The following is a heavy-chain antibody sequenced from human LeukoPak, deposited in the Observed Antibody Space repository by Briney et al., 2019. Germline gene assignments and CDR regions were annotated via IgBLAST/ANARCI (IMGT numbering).Heavy chain of an antibody. V-gene: IGHV4-31*11. D-gene: IGHD2-2*01. Sequence: SETLSLTCAVYGGSISSGGYYWSWIRQHPGKGLEWIGYIYYSGSTYYNPSLKSRVTISVDTSKNQFSLRLSSVTAADTAVYYCARGQGFIVVVPAASSYNWFDPWGQGTLVTVSS. CDR2: IYYSGST. CDR1: GGSISSGGYY. CDR3: ARGQGFIVVVPAASSYNWFDP. J-gene: IGHJ5*02.